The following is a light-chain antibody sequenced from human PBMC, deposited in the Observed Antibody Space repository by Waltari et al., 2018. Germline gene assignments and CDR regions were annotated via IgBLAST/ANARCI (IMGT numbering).Light chain of an antibody. CDR3: ASWDDSLDGVI. CDR1: TSNIRRNT. V-gene: IGLV1-44*01. J-gene: IGLJ2*01. Sequence: QSVLTQPPSASGTPGQRVTIYCSGGTSNIRRNTVNWYQQLPRTAPKLLICANDQRPPGVPDRFSVSKSGSSAFLAISGLQSADEASYYCASWDDSLDGVIFGGGTKLTVL. CDR2: AND.